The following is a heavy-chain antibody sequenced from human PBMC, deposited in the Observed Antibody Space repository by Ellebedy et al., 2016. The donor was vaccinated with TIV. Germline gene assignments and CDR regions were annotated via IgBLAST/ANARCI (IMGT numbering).Heavy chain of an antibody. J-gene: IGHJ4*02. CDR3: AREAISYATSGYYFDY. D-gene: IGHD3-22*01. V-gene: IGHV3-7*01. CDR1: GFTFSNYW. Sequence: GESLKISCAASGFTFSNYWMSWVRQAPGKGLEWVANIKQDGSEKNYVDSVKCRFTISRGNTRSSLYLQMNSLRAEDTAVYYCAREAISYATSGYYFDYWGQGTLVTVSS. CDR2: IKQDGSEK.